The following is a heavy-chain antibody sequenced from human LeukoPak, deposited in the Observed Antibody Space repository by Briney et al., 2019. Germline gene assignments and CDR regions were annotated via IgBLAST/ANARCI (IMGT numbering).Heavy chain of an antibody. CDR1: GFTFSSYG. V-gene: IGHV3-30*03. D-gene: IGHD4-17*01. J-gene: IGHJ6*02. CDR2: ISYDGSNK. CDR3: ASYDYGDYYGMDV. Sequence: GGSLRLSCAASGFTFSSYGMHWVRQAPGKGLEWVAVISYDGSNKYYADSVKGRFTISRDNSKNTLYLQMNSLRAEDTAVYYCASYDYGDYYGMDVWGQGTTVTVSS.